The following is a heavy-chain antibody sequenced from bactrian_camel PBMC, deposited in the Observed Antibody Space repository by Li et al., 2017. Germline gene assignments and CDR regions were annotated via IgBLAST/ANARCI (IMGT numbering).Heavy chain of an antibody. CDR1: GFTFSSYT. J-gene: IGHJ6*01. Sequence: EVQLVESGGGLVQPGGSLRLSCSASGFTFSSYTMSWVRQAPGKGLEWVSTISNRDGDTYYVDSVKGRFTISRDSAKNTLYLQLNSLKTEDTAMYYCANGGPDYSWYDFAYWGQGTQVTVS. D-gene: IGHD6*01. CDR2: ISNRDGDT. CDR3: ANGGPDYSWYDFAY. V-gene: IGHV3S31*01.